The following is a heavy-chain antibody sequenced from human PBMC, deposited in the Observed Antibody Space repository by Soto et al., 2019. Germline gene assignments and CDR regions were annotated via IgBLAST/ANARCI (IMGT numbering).Heavy chain of an antibody. Sequence: GGSLRLSCAASGFTFSSYAMSWVRQAPGKGLEWVSAISGSGGSTYYADSVKGRFTISRDNSKNTLYLQMNSLRAEDTAVYYCAKDLRAFLEWFLPYYYYGMDVWGQGTTVTVSS. CDR3: AKDLRAFLEWFLPYYYYGMDV. CDR1: GFTFSSYA. V-gene: IGHV3-23*01. CDR2: ISGSGGST. D-gene: IGHD3-3*02. J-gene: IGHJ6*02.